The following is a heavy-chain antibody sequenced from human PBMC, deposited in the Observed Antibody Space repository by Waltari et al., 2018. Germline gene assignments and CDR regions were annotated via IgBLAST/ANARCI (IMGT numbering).Heavy chain of an antibody. D-gene: IGHD3-16*01. CDR2: ITPGNGNT. CDR3: ARDPNRGGSDDAFDI. CDR1: GYTFTSYA. J-gene: IGHJ3*02. V-gene: IGHV1-3*03. Sequence: QVQLVQSGAEVKKPGASVKVSCKASGYTFTSYAMHWVRQAPGQRLEWMGWITPGNGNTKYSQEFQVRVTITRDTSASTSYMELSSLRSEDMAVYYGARDPNRGGSDDAFDIWGQGTMVTVSS.